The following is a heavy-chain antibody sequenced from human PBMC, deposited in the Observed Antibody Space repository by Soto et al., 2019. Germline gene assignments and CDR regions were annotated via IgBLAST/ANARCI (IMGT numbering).Heavy chain of an antibody. J-gene: IGHJ5*02. CDR2: ISYDGSNK. Sequence: GGSLRLSCAASGFTFSSYAMHWVRQAPGKGLEWVAVISYDGSNKYYADSVKGRFTISRDNSKNTLYLQMNSLRAEDTAVYYCARDLMVVAGSNWFDPWGQGTLVTVSS. CDR3: ARDLMVVAGSNWFDP. V-gene: IGHV3-30-3*01. D-gene: IGHD2-15*01. CDR1: GFTFSSYA.